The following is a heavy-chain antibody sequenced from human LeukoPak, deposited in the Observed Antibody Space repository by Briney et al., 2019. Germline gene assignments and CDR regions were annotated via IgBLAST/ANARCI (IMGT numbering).Heavy chain of an antibody. J-gene: IGHJ4*02. Sequence: PGGSLRLSCAASGFTFSGYWMTWVRQAPGKGLEWVANIKQDGSEKSYVDSVKGRFTISRDNAKNSLYLQMDSLRVEDTAVYYCARDVTGGYHNEGYWGQGTLVTVSS. CDR1: GFTFSGYW. D-gene: IGHD7-27*01. CDR3: ARDVTGGYHNEGY. V-gene: IGHV3-7*03. CDR2: IKQDGSEK.